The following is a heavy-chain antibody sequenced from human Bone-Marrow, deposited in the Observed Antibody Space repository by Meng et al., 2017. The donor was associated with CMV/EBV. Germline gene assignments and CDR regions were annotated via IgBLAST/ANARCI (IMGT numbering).Heavy chain of an antibody. CDR2: INSDGSST. CDR3: AKGPVRPTTHFDY. Sequence: GESLKISCAASGFTFSSYWMHWVRQAPGKGLVWVSRINSDGSSTSYADSVKGRFTISRDNSKNTLYLQMNSLRAEDTAVYYCAKGPVRPTTHFDYWGQATLVTVSS. J-gene: IGHJ4*02. V-gene: IGHV3-74*01. D-gene: IGHD1-26*01. CDR1: GFTFSSYW.